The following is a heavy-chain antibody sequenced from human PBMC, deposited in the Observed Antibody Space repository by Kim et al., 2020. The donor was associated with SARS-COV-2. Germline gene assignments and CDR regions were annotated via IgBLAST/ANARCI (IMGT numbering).Heavy chain of an antibody. D-gene: IGHD5-18*01. CDR2: IKQDGSEK. Sequence: GGSLRLSCAASGFTFSSYWMSWVRQAPGKGLEWVANIKQDGSEKYYVDSVKGRFTISRDNAKNSLYLQMNSLRAEDTAVYYCARDWLPGYSYGLDYWGQGTLVTVSS. CDR1: GFTFSSYW. V-gene: IGHV3-7*01. CDR3: ARDWLPGYSYGLDY. J-gene: IGHJ4*02.